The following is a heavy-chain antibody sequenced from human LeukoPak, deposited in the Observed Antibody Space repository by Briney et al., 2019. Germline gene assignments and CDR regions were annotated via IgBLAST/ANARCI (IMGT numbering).Heavy chain of an antibody. CDR1: GGSISSYY. CDR2: IYYSGST. V-gene: IGHV4-59*01. Sequence: SETLSLTRTVSGGSISSYYWSWIRQPPGKGLEWIGYIYYSGSTNYNPSLKSRVTISVDTSKNQFSLKLSSVTAADTAVYYCAGYSYGFDYWGQGTLVTVSS. CDR3: AGYSYGFDY. D-gene: IGHD5-18*01. J-gene: IGHJ4*02.